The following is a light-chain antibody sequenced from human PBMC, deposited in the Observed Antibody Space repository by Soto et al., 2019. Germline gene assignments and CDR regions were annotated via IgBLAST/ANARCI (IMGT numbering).Light chain of an antibody. J-gene: IGKJ5*01. CDR2: GAS. CDR3: QEYYDWPIT. V-gene: IGKV3-20*01. CDR1: QSVSSTY. Sequence: EVVLTQSPGTLSLSPGERATLSCRASQSVSSTYLAWYQQKPGQAPRLLLYGASTRATDITDRISGSGSGTDFTLTISRLEPEDFATYFCQEYYDWPITFGQGTRLEIK.